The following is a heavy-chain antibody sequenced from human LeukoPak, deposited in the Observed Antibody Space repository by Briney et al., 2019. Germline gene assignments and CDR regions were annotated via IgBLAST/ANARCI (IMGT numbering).Heavy chain of an antibody. D-gene: IGHD6-19*01. V-gene: IGHV4-59*08. Sequence: LSETLSLTCTVSGGSISSYYWNWIRQPPGKGLEWIGYIYYSGSTNYNPSLKSRVSISVDTSKNQLSLKLSSVTAADTALYYCASYNSGWYSGFDNWGQGTLVTVSS. CDR2: IYYSGST. J-gene: IGHJ4*02. CDR3: ASYNSGWYSGFDN. CDR1: GGSISSYY.